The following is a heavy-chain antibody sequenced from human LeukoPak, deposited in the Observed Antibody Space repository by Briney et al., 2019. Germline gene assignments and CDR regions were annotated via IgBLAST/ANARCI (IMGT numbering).Heavy chain of an antibody. CDR1: GGSFSGYY. CDR3: ARLRYCSSTSCSGYAFDI. CDR2: INHSGST. V-gene: IGHV4-34*01. Sequence: KASETLSLTCAVYGGSFSGYYWSWIRQPPGKGLEWIGEINHSGSTNYNPSLKSRVTISADTSKNQFSLKLSSVTAADTAVYYCARLRYCSSTSCSGYAFDIWGQGTMVTVSS. D-gene: IGHD2-2*01. J-gene: IGHJ3*02.